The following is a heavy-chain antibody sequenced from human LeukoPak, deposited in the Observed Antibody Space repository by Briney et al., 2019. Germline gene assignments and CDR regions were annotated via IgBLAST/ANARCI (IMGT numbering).Heavy chain of an antibody. Sequence: SETLSLICSISGGSIASGSYYWGWVRQSPGKGLDWIGSVHSNGKTYYNPSLNNRLIISADTSTDQFSLRLSPVTAADTAVYFCVRDIGNFEIDYWGQGTLVTVSS. V-gene: IGHV4-39*02. J-gene: IGHJ4*02. CDR1: GGSIASGSYY. CDR2: VHSNGKT. D-gene: IGHD1-7*01. CDR3: VRDIGNFEIDY.